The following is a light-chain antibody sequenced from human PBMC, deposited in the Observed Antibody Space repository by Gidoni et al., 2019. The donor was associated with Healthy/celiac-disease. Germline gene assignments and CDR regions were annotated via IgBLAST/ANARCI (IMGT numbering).Light chain of an antibody. CDR1: QSVSSN. Sequence: EIVMTQSPATLSVSPGERATLSCRASQSVSSNLAWYQQKPGQPPRLLIYGASTRATGIPARFSGSGSGTEFTLTISSLQSEDFAVYYCQQYNNWPAITFXXXTRLEIK. CDR2: GAS. CDR3: QQYNNWPAIT. J-gene: IGKJ5*01. V-gene: IGKV3-15*01.